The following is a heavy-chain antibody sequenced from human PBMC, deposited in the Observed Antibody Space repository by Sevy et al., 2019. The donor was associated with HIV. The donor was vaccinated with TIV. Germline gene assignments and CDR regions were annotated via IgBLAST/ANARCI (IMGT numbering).Heavy chain of an antibody. CDR1: GFTVSNYW. V-gene: IGHV3-7*03. J-gene: IGHJ4*02. D-gene: IGHD5-18*01. Sequence: GGSLRLSCVASGFTVSNYWMNWVRQAPGMGLEWVAKIKEGGTETYYVDSVKGRFTISRDNAKNSLYLQMTSLRAEDTAVYYCARDKNSAMVTPFDFWGQGTLVTVSS. CDR2: IKEGGTET. CDR3: ARDKNSAMVTPFDF.